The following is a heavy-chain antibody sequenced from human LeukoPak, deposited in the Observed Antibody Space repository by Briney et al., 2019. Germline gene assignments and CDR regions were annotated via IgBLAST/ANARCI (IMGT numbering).Heavy chain of an antibody. J-gene: IGHJ4*02. Sequence: GGSLRLSCAASGFTFSSYAMSWVRQAPGKGLEWVSYISGSSGYTNYADSVKGRFTISRDNTKNSLYLQMNSLRAEDTAVYYCTRGAITQDSWGQGTLVTVSS. CDR3: TRGAITQDS. V-gene: IGHV3-11*05. CDR2: ISGSSGYT. CDR1: GFTFSSYA. D-gene: IGHD1-14*01.